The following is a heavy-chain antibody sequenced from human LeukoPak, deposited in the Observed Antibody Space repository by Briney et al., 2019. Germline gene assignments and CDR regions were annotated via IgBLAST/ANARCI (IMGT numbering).Heavy chain of an antibody. CDR3: AREGSDAFDI. J-gene: IGHJ3*02. CDR1: GFTVSSNY. Sequence: VGSLRLSCAASGFTVSSNYMSWVRQATGKALECVSSISSGSSYIYYADSVKGRFTISRDNGKNSLYLQMNSLRAEDTAVYYCAREGSDAFDIWGQGTMVTVSS. V-gene: IGHV3-21*01. CDR2: ISSGSSYI.